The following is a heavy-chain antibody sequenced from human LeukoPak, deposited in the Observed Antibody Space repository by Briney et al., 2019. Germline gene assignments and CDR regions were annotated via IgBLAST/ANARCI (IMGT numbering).Heavy chain of an antibody. Sequence: GASVKVSCKASGGTFSSYAISWVRQAPGQGLEWMGGIIPIFGTANCAQKFQGRVTITTDESTSTAYMELSSLRSEDTAVYYCARGGSSGYEEFDYWGQGTLVTVS. CDR1: GGTFSSYA. J-gene: IGHJ4*02. V-gene: IGHV1-69*05. CDR2: IIPIFGTA. D-gene: IGHD3-22*01. CDR3: ARGGSSGYEEFDY.